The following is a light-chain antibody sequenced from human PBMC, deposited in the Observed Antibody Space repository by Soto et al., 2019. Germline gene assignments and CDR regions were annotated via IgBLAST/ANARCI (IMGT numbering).Light chain of an antibody. V-gene: IGLV1-47*01. CDR1: SSNIRGSD. Sequence: QSVLTQPPSASVTPGERITISCSGSSSNIRGSDVYWYQQLPGTAPKLLIRKNNQRPSGVPDRFSGSKSGTSASLAISGLRSEDEDDYYCAAWDGSLSGYVFGAGTKLT. CDR2: KNN. J-gene: IGLJ1*01. CDR3: AAWDGSLSGYV.